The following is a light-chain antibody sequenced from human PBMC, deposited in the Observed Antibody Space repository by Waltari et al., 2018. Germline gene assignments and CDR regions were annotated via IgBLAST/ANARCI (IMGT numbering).Light chain of an antibody. Sequence: VMTQSPVSLSVTLGQAASISCKSSQSLVTVDGNTYLNWFHQRPGQSPRRLIYWVFNRDSGVPDRVSGSGSGTDFTLRISRVEAEDVGVYYCMQGTRWPYTFGQGTQLDIK. V-gene: IGKV2-30*01. CDR2: WVF. J-gene: IGKJ2*01. CDR3: MQGTRWPYT. CDR1: QSLVTVDGNTY.